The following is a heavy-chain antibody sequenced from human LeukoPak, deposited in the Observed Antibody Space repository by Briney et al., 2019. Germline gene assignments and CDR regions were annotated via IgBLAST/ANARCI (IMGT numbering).Heavy chain of an antibody. CDR2: IIPILGIA. J-gene: IGHJ5*02. CDR1: GGTFSSYA. V-gene: IGHV1-69*04. CDR3: ARDAIVVTNWFDP. Sequence: ASVKVSCKASGGTFSSYAISWVRQAPGQGLEWMGRIIPILGIANYAQKFQGRVTITADKSTSTAYMELSSLRSEDTAVYYCARDAIVVTNWFDPWGQGTLVTVSS. D-gene: IGHD3-22*01.